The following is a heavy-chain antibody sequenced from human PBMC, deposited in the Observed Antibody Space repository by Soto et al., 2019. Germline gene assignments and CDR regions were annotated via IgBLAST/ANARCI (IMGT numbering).Heavy chain of an antibody. CDR3: AREGPPIRAHNPPEYFQH. CDR2: IYYTGGT. Sequence: PSETLSLTCTVSGDSISTRSNYWAWIRQPPGKGLERIGSIYYTGGTYYNPSLKSRVTLFLDTSKNQFSLNLSSVTAADTAVYYCAREGPPIRAHNPPEYFQHWGQGTPVTVSS. CDR1: GDSISTRSNY. V-gene: IGHV4-39*02. J-gene: IGHJ1*01.